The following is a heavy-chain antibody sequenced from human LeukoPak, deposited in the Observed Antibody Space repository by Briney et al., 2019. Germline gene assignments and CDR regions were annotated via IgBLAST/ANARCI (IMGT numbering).Heavy chain of an antibody. CDR1: GYSINNYW. J-gene: IGHJ5*02. CDR2: IYPADSDI. V-gene: IGHV5-51*01. CDR3: ARQEYCSGGSCYTWFDP. D-gene: IGHD2-15*01. Sequence: GESLKISCKGSGYSINNYWIGWVRQMPGKGLEWMGIIYPADSDIRYSPSFQGQVTISADKSISTAYLQWSSLKASDTAMYYCARQEYCSGGSCYTWFDPWGQGTPVTVSS.